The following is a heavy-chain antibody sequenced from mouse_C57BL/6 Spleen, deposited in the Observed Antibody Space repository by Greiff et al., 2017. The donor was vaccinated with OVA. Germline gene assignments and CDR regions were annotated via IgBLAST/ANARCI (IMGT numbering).Heavy chain of an antibody. D-gene: IGHD1-1*01. V-gene: IGHV1-50*01. CDR2: IDPSDSYT. Sequence: QVQLQQPGAELVKPGASVKLSCKASGYTFTSYWMQWVKQRPGQGLEWIGEIDPSDSYTNYNQKFKGKATLTVDTSSSTAYMQLSSLTSEDSAVYYCARRGDYGIVYAMDYWGQGTSVTVSS. CDR1: GYTFTSYW. J-gene: IGHJ4*01. CDR3: ARRGDYGIVYAMDY.